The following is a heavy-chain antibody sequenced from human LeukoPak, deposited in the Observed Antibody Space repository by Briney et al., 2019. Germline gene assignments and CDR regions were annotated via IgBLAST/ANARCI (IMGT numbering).Heavy chain of an antibody. Sequence: GGSLRLSCAASGFTFSGSAMHCVRQASGKGLEWVGRIRSKANSYATAYAASVKGRFTISRDDSKNTAYLQMNSLKTEDTAVYYCAKGVGDYGDYALPTEWGQGTLVTVSS. CDR3: AKGVGDYGDYALPTE. D-gene: IGHD4-17*01. CDR2: IRSKANSYAT. V-gene: IGHV3-73*01. J-gene: IGHJ4*02. CDR1: GFTFSGSA.